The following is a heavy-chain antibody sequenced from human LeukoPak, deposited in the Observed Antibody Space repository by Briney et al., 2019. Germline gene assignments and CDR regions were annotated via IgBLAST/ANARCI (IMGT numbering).Heavy chain of an antibody. CDR1: GYTFTGYY. D-gene: IGHD3-22*01. V-gene: IGHV1-2*04. CDR2: INPNSGGT. J-gene: IGHJ4*02. Sequence: ASVKVSCKASGYTFTGYYMHWVRQAPGQGLEWMGWINPNSGGTNYAQKFQGWVTMTRDTSISTAYMELSRLRSDDTAVYYCASSAYDSSGYLRHFDYWGQGTLVTVSS. CDR3: ASSAYDSSGYLRHFDY.